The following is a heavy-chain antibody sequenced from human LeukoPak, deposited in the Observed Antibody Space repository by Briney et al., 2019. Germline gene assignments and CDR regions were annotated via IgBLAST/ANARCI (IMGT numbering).Heavy chain of an antibody. CDR1: GGTFSSYA. CDR3: ARNGGVSYDSSGYYSDY. J-gene: IGHJ4*02. Sequence: SVKVSCKASGGTFSSYAISWVRQAPGQGLEWMGRIIPILGIANYARKFQGRVTITADKSTSTAYMELSSLRSEDTAVYYCARNGGVSYDSSGYYSDYWGQGTLVTVSS. CDR2: IIPILGIA. D-gene: IGHD3-22*01. V-gene: IGHV1-69*04.